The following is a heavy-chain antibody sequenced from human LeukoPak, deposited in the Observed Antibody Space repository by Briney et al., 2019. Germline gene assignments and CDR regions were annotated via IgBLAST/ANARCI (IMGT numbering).Heavy chain of an antibody. CDR2: IIPIFGTA. Sequence: GASVKVSCKASGGTFSSYAISWVRQAPGQGLEWMGGIIPIFGTANYAQKFQGRVTITADESTSTAYMELSSLRSEDTAVYYCASITMVRGANWFDPWGQGTLVTVSS. CDR3: ASITMVRGANWFDP. CDR1: GGTFSSYA. V-gene: IGHV1-69*13. D-gene: IGHD3-10*01. J-gene: IGHJ5*02.